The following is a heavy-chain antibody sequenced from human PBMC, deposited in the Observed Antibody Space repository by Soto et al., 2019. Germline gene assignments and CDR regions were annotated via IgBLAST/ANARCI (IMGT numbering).Heavy chain of an antibody. V-gene: IGHV3-33*01. CDR3: ARVFTMVRGVFYYGMDV. D-gene: IGHD3-10*01. J-gene: IGHJ6*02. CDR2: IWYDGSNK. CDR1: GFTFSSYG. Sequence: LRLSCAASGFTFSSYGMHWVRQAPGKGLEWVAVIWYDGSNKYYADSVKGRFTISRDNSKNTLYLQMNSLRAEDTAVYYCARVFTMVRGVFYYGMDVWGQGTTVTVSS.